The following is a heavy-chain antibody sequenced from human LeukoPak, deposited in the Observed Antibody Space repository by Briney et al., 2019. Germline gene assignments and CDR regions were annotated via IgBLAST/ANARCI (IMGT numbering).Heavy chain of an antibody. CDR2: INPNSGGT. Sequence: ASVKVSCKASGYTFTGYYMHWVRQPPGQGLEWMAWINPNSGGTYYAQNFHDRITMTRDTSISTAYMELSRLRSDDTAIYYCARANALYCSSTSCLFDYWGQGTLVTVSS. J-gene: IGHJ4*02. V-gene: IGHV1-2*02. D-gene: IGHD2-2*01. CDR3: ARANALYCSSTSCLFDY. CDR1: GYTFTGYY.